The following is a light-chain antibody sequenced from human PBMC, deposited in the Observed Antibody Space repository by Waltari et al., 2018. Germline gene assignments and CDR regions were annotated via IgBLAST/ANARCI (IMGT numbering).Light chain of an antibody. Sequence: SDVLTQPPSVSAAPGETARITCGGNKLGSRSVHWYQQRPGQAPVLVIYEESDRPSGIPERFSGSKSGNTATLIISRVEAGDEADYYCQVWNSVGDHLSGVFGGGTKLTV. CDR3: QVWNSVGDHLSGV. J-gene: IGLJ3*02. V-gene: IGLV3-21*04. CDR2: EES. CDR1: KLGSRS.